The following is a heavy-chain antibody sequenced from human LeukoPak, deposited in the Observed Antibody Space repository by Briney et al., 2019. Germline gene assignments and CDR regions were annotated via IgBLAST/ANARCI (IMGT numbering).Heavy chain of an antibody. D-gene: IGHD3-16*01. CDR1: GFTFSSYG. CDR3: AKGGRGDSLLSPNIDY. V-gene: IGHV3-30*18. CDR2: ISYDGSNK. Sequence: PGGSLRLSCAASGFTFSSYGMLWVRQAPGKGLGGVGVISYDGSNKYYADSVKGRFTISRDNSKNTLYLQMNSLRAEDTAVYYCAKGGRGDSLLSPNIDYWGQGTLVTVSS. J-gene: IGHJ4*02.